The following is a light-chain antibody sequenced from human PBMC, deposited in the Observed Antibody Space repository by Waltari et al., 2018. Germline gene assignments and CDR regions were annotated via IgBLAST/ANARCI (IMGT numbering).Light chain of an antibody. Sequence: SFELTQPPSVSVSPGQTASITCSGETLPNQYTYWYQQKAGQAPVLVIFKDTERPSGIPVRFSGSRSGTVVTLTITGVRTEDEADYYCQSADSITTFEVFGGGTKLTVL. CDR3: QSADSITTFEV. J-gene: IGLJ3*02. V-gene: IGLV3-25*03. CDR2: KDT. CDR1: TLPNQY.